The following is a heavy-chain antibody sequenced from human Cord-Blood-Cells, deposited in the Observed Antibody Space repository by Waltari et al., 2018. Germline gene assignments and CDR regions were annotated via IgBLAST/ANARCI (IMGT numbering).Heavy chain of an antibody. CDR1: GGSISSSSYY. CDR2: IYYSGST. D-gene: IGHD3-10*01. V-gene: IGHV4-39*01. Sequence: QLQLQESGPGLVKPSETLSLTCTVSGGSISSSSYYWGWIRHPPGKGLEWIGSIYYSGSTYYNPSLKSRVTISVDTSKNQFSLKLSSVTAADTAVYYCARQQVVRGIHWGQGTLVTVSS. J-gene: IGHJ4*02. CDR3: ARQQVVRGIH.